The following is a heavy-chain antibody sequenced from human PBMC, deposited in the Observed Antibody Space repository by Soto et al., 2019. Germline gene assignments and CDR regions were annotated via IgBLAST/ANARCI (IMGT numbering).Heavy chain of an antibody. D-gene: IGHD3-22*01. Sequence: ASVKVCCKASGYTFTSYAMHWVRQAPGQRLEWMGWINAGNGNTKYSQKFQGRVTIARDTSASTAYMELSSLRSEDTAVYYCAREKGFAFFDSSGYFPRLIYAACGMDGWGQGTTVT. CDR2: INAGNGNT. CDR3: AREKGFAFFDSSGYFPRLIYAACGMDG. CDR1: GYTFTSYA. V-gene: IGHV1-3*01. J-gene: IGHJ6*02.